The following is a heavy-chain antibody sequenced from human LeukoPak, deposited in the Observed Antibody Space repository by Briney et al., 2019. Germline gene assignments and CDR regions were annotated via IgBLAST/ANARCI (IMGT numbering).Heavy chain of an antibody. J-gene: IGHJ4*02. Sequence: GGSLRLSCAASGFTFSSYAMSWVRQAPGKGLEWVSGISGSGGSTYYADSVKGRLTISRDNSKKTLYLQMNSLRAEDTAVYYCAKDGRDLGEWFGEHIPTPFDYWGQGTLVTVSS. CDR2: ISGSGGST. CDR3: AKDGRDLGEWFGEHIPTPFDY. V-gene: IGHV3-23*01. D-gene: IGHD3-10*01. CDR1: GFTFSSYA.